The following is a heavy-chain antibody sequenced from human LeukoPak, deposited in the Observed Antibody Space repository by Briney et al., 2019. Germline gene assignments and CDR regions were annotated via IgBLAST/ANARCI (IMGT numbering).Heavy chain of an antibody. CDR1: GFTFSSYG. J-gene: IGHJ4*02. V-gene: IGHV3-30*18. CDR2: ISYDGSNK. Sequence: GGSLRLSCAASGFTFSSYGMHWVRQAPGKGLEWVAVISYDGSNKYYADSVKGRFTISRDNSKNTLYLQMNSLRAEDTAVYYCAKAPSGDFWSGYYIVFDYWGQGTLVTVSS. D-gene: IGHD3-3*01. CDR3: AKAPSGDFWSGYYIVFDY.